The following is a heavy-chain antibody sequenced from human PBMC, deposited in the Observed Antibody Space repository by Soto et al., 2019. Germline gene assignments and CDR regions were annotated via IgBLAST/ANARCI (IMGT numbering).Heavy chain of an antibody. D-gene: IGHD6-13*01. J-gene: IGHJ5*02. CDR3: ARACTATAGWANWFDR. V-gene: IGHV4-31*03. Sequence: QVQLQESGPGLVEPSQTLSLTRTVSGGSISGEGYYWSWIRQYSGRGLEWIGYIHYSGSTYYNPSRKCRVISSVDTSKTQFFLNLSSVTAADPAVYYCARACTATAGWANWFDRWGQGTLVTVSS. CDR1: GGSISGEGYY. CDR2: IHYSGST.